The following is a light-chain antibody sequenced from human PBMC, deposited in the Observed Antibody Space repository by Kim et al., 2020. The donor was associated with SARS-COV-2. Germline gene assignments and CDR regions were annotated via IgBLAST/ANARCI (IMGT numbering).Light chain of an antibody. CDR3: VIWHSSTSLV. J-gene: IGLJ3*02. CDR2: YKSGPDQ. CDR1: REYNVGTYR. Sequence: CTLPREYNVGTYRIYWYREKPGSPHQYLLRYKSGPDQRRASRVPSRFSGSKNPSANAGILLISGVQSEDEADYYCVIWHSSTSLVFGGGTQLTVL. V-gene: IGLV5-45*01.